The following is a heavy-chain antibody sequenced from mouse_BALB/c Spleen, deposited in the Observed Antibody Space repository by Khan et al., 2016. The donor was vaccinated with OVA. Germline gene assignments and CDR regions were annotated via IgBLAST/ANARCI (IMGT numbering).Heavy chain of an antibody. D-gene: IGHD2-14*01. CDR3: TRPYRYDGRAWFAY. Sequence: EVQLVESGGGLVQPGGSLKLSCAASGFDFSRYWMSWVRQAPGKGLEWIGEINPDSSTTNYTPSLKDKFIISRDNAKNMLYLQMSKVRSEDTALYNCTRPYRYDGRAWFAYWGQGTLVTVSA. CDR2: INPDSSTT. J-gene: IGHJ3*01. V-gene: IGHV4-1*02. CDR1: GFDFSRYW.